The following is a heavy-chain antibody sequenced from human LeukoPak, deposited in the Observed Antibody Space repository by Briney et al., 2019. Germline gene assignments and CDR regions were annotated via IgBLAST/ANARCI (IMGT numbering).Heavy chain of an antibody. D-gene: IGHD6-19*01. Sequence: GESLRLSCAAPGFTFSIFAMSWVRQAPGRGPEWVSSISVSVASTYYADSVKGRFTISRDNSRKTLYLQMSSLRAEDTAVYYCAKSHSVAVAGTYSTYYFDSWGQGTLVTVSS. V-gene: IGHV3-23*01. CDR2: ISVSVAST. CDR3: AKSHSVAVAGTYSTYYFDS. J-gene: IGHJ4*02. CDR1: GFTFSIFA.